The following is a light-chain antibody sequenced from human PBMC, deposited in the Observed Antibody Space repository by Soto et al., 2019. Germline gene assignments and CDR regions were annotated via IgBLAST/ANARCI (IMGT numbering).Light chain of an antibody. V-gene: IGLV1-44*01. CDR1: NSNIGSDI. Sequence: QSVVTHPPSASGTPGQRATISCCGSNSNIGSDIVNCYQLLPGAAPEVLINTTNQRPSGVPERFSGSKSGTSASLAISGLQSEDEANSSCATWDGGLSGPLVFGTGTKVTVL. CDR2: TTN. J-gene: IGLJ1*01. CDR3: ATWDGGLSGPLV.